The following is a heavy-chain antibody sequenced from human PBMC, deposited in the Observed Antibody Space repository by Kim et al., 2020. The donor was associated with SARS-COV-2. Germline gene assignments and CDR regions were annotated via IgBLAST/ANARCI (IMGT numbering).Heavy chain of an antibody. CDR3: AKEGDITMVRGVIVD. V-gene: IGHV3-30*18. D-gene: IGHD3-10*01. Sequence: GGSLRLSCAASGFTFSSYGMHWVRQAPGKGLEWVAVISYDGSNKYYADSVKGRFTISRDNSKNTLYLQMNSLRAEDTAVYYCAKEGDITMVRGVIVDWG. CDR1: GFTFSSYG. CDR2: ISYDGSNK. J-gene: IGHJ1*01.